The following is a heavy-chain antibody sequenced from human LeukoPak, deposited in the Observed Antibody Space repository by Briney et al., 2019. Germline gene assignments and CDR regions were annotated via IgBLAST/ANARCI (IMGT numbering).Heavy chain of an antibody. CDR1: GYTFTSYY. CDR3: ARGRRDVFDI. V-gene: IGHV1-8*03. CDR2: MNPHSGNT. J-gene: IGHJ3*02. Sequence: GASVKVSCKASGYTFTSYYMHWVRQAAGQGLEWMGWMNPHSGNTGYAQKFLGRITLTRNTSTSMAYMELTSLKSEDTAVYYCARGRRDVFDIWGQGTTVTVS.